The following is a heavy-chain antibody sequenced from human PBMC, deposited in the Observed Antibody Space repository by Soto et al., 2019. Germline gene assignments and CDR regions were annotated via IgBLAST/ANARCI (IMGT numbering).Heavy chain of an antibody. J-gene: IGHJ6*03. CDR3: AREKKAGYYYYMAV. CDR2: IKQDGSEK. Sequence: GGSLRLSCAASGFTLSSYWMSWVRQAPGKGLEWVANIKQDGSEKYYVDSVKGRFTISRDNAKNSLYLQMNSLRAEDTAVYYCAREKKAGYYYYMAVWGKGTTVTVSS. CDR1: GFTLSSYW. V-gene: IGHV3-7*01.